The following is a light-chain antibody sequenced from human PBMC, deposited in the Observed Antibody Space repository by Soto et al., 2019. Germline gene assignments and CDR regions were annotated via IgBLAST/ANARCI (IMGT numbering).Light chain of an antibody. J-gene: IGKJ4*01. CDR3: QQGYSPLLT. V-gene: IGKV1-39*01. CDR1: QSISNY. CDR2: GAS. Sequence: DIQMTQSPSSLSASVGDRVTLTCRASQSISNYLNWFQVKSGRGPKLLISGASTLQDGVPSRFSGSGSGSDFTLTISNLQREDFAVCYCQQGYSPLLTFGGGTRVEIK.